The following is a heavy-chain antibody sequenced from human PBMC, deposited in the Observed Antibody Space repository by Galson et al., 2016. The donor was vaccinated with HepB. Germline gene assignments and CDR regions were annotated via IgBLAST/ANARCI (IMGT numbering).Heavy chain of an antibody. CDR2: ISNSGNTT. Sequence: SLRLSCAASGFTFHIYAVNWVRQAPGKGLEWVSTISNSGNTTFYSDSARGRFTISRDNSKNMVYLQMNSRSAEDTAVYYCAKKLLAATPSMDYFHCWGQGTLVAVSS. V-gene: IGHV3-23*01. D-gene: IGHD2-21*01. CDR1: GFTFHIYA. CDR3: AKKLLAATPSMDYFHC. J-gene: IGHJ4*02.